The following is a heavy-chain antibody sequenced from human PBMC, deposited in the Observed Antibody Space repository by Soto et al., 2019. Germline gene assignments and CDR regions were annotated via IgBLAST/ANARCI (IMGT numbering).Heavy chain of an antibody. CDR3: ARSYYDFWSGYRNYYGMDV. J-gene: IGHJ6*02. CDR2: IKQDGSEK. V-gene: IGHV3-7*05. CDR1: GFTFSSYW. Sequence: GGSLRLSCAASGFTFSSYWMSWVRQAPGKGLEWVANIKQDGSEKYYVDSVKGRFTISRDNAKNSLYLQMNSLRAEDTAWYYCARSYYDFWSGYRNYYGMDVWGQGTTVTVSS. D-gene: IGHD3-3*01.